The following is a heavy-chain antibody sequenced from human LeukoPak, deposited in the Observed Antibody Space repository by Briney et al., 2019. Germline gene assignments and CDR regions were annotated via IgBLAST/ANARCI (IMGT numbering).Heavy chain of an antibody. CDR2: ISYDGTNK. J-gene: IGHJ3*01. V-gene: IGHV3-30-3*01. CDR1: GFTFSNYA. Sequence: PGGSLRLSCAASGFTFSNYAVHWVRQAPGKGLDWVAVISYDGTNKFYADSVKGRFTISRDNSKNTLYLQRNSLRAEDTAVYYCARVREAGRLLVTAGGRGTFDVWGQGTMVTVSS. CDR3: ARVREAGRLLVTAGGRGTFDV. D-gene: IGHD2-21*02.